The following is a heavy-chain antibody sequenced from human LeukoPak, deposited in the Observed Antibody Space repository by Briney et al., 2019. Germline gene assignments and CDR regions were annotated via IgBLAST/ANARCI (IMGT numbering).Heavy chain of an antibody. J-gene: IGHJ3*02. Sequence: SETLSLTCTVSGGSISSYYWSWIRQPAGKGLEWIGRIYTSGSTNYNPSLKSRVTMSVDTSKNQFSLKLSSVTAADTAVYYCARVRAVAFSWAFDIWGQGTMVTVSS. V-gene: IGHV4-4*07. CDR1: GGSISSYY. CDR2: IYTSGST. CDR3: ARVRAVAFSWAFDI. D-gene: IGHD6-19*01.